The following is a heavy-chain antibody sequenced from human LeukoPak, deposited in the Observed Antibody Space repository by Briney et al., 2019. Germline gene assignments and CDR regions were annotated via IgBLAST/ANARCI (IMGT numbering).Heavy chain of an antibody. Sequence: ASVKVSCKVSGYTLTELSMHWVRQAPGKGLEWMGGFDPEDGETIYAQKFQGRVTITRDTSASTAYMELSSLRSEDMAVYYCARVVKYSSGPLTDLLQYYFDYWGQGTLVTVSS. D-gene: IGHD6-19*01. CDR3: ARVVKYSSGPLTDLLQYYFDY. J-gene: IGHJ4*02. V-gene: IGHV1-24*01. CDR2: FDPEDGET. CDR1: GYTLTELS.